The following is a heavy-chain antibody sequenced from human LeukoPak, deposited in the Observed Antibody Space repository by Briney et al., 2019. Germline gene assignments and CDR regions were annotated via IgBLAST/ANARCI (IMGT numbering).Heavy chain of an antibody. CDR2: ISYSGST. Sequence: SETLSLTCTVSGGSIINYFWSWIRQPPGKGLEWIGFISYSGSTNYNLSLKSRVTVSIDTSINQFSLRLSSLTAADTAVYYCARWKTFGNAFDIWGQGTMVGVSS. D-gene: IGHD1-1*01. CDR1: GGSIINYF. CDR3: ARWKTFGNAFDI. V-gene: IGHV4-59*08. J-gene: IGHJ3*02.